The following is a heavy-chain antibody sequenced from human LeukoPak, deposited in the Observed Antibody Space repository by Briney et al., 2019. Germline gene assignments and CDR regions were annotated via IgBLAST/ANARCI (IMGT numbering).Heavy chain of an antibody. D-gene: IGHD1-26*01. V-gene: IGHV4-4*07. CDR1: GAPISNYY. CDR3: AGRDY. CDR2: VYTGGST. Sequence: SETLSLTCTVSGAPISNYYWSWIRPPAGKGLEWIGRVYTGGSTNYNPSLRSRVTISVNKSRNQFFLNLRSVTAADTAVYYCAGRDYWGQGTLVTVSS. J-gene: IGHJ4*02.